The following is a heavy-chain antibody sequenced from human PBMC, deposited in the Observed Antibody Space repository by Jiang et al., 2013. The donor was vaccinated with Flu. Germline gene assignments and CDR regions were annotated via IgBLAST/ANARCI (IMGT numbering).Heavy chain of an antibody. D-gene: IGHD1-1*01. J-gene: IGHJ6*03. CDR2: IVVGSGDT. CDR1: GFTFSNSV. V-gene: IGHV1-58*01. Sequence: VKVSCTTSGFTFSNSVVQWVRQARGQRPEWIGWIVVGSGDTAYAQKFQKRVAITKDMSTGIAYLELSSLRSEDTAVYYCAAAPHYQLEGHQFYHYYYMDVWGKGTTVTVSS. CDR3: AAAPHYQLEGHQFYHYYYMDV.